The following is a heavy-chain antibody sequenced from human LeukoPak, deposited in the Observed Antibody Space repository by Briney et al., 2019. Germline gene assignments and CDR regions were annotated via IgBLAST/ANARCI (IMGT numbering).Heavy chain of an antibody. D-gene: IGHD2-2*01. V-gene: IGHV3-11*01. J-gene: IGHJ4*02. Sequence: PGGSLRLSCAASGFILSDYYMSWIRQAPGKGLEWVAYISTNDRTTYYADSVKGRFTISRDNSKNSLYLQMNSLRTEDTALYYCAKDIIVPAAMADFDYWGQGTLVTVSS. CDR3: AKDIIVPAAMADFDY. CDR1: GFILSDYY. CDR2: ISTNDRTT.